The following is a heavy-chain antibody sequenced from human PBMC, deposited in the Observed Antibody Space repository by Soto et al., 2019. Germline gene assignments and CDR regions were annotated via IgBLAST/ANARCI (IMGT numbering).Heavy chain of an antibody. CDR2: ISWNSGSI. J-gene: IGHJ6*02. CDR3: AREVFSVGSSWCNRYCYWGMDV. D-gene: IGHD6-13*01. V-gene: IGHV3-9*01. CDR1: GFTFEDYA. Sequence: GGSLRLSCAASGFTFEDYAMHWVRQAPGKGVEWVSGISWNSGSIGYADSVKGRFTISRDNAKNSLYLQMNSLRAEDTALYYCAREVFSVGSSWCNRYCYWGMDVWGQGTTVTVSS.